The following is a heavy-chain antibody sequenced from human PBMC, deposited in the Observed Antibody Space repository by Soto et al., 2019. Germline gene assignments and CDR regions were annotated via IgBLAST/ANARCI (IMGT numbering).Heavy chain of an antibody. D-gene: IGHD3-22*01. Sequence: SETLSLTCTVSGGSISSSSYYWSWIRQPPGKGLEWIGYIYYSGSTNYNPSLKSRVTISVDTSKNQFSLKLSSVTAADMSVFYFARGVIGVYYLFAVLAFRGNGTSVPVS. CDR1: GGSISSSSYY. J-gene: IGHJ6*03. V-gene: IGHV4-61*01. CDR2: IYYSGST. CDR3: ARGVIGVYYLFAVLAF.